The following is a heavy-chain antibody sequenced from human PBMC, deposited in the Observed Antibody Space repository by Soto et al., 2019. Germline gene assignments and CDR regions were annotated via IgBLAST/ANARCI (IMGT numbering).Heavy chain of an antibody. CDR3: ARDQGGYAEYFQP. V-gene: IGHV3-33*01. Sequence: QEQLVESGGGVVQPGRSLRLSCAASGFTFSSYGMHWVRQAPGKGLEWVALIWYDGSNKHYGDSVKGRFTISRDNSKNKLYPQMNSPRAADTAVDYWARDQGGYAEYFQPWGQGNLVTVSS. J-gene: IGHJ1*01. CDR2: IWYDGSNK. D-gene: IGHD5-12*01. CDR1: GFTFSSYG.